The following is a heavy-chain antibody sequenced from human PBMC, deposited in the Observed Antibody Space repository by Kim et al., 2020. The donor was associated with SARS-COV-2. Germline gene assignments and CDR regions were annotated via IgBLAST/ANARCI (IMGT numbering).Heavy chain of an antibody. CDR2: INHSGST. J-gene: IGHJ6*03. V-gene: IGHV4-34*01. CDR3: ARGSTIFGVVTPYYYYYYMDV. CDR1: GGSFSGYY. D-gene: IGHD3-3*01. Sequence: SETLSLTCAVYGGSFSGYYWSWIRQPPGKGLEWIGEINHSGSTNYNPSLKSRVTISVDTSKNQFSLKLSSVTAADTAVYYCARGSTIFGVVTPYYYYYYMDVWGKGTTVTVSS.